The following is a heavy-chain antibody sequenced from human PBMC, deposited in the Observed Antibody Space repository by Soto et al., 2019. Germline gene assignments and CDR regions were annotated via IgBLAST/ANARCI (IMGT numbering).Heavy chain of an antibody. CDR3: ASLTSWSQEYYYGMDV. D-gene: IGHD2-2*01. CDR2: IRSKGYGGTT. Sequence: PGGSLRLSCTGSGFTFGDFGMSRFRQAPGKGLEWLSFIRSKGYGGTTESAASVRGRFITSRDDSKSIAHLQMNSLKTEDTAVYYCASLTSWSQEYYYGMDVWGQGTTVTVSS. J-gene: IGHJ6*02. V-gene: IGHV3-49*03. CDR1: GFTFGDFG.